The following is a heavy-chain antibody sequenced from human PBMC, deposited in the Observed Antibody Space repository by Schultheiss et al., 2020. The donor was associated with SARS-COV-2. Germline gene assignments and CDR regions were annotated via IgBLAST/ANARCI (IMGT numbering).Heavy chain of an antibody. V-gene: IGHV1-2*02. CDR1: GYTFTSYG. CDR3: ARGYGDFWSGAAGHSDV. Sequence: ASVKVSCKASGYTFTSYGISWVRQAPGQGLEWMGWINPNSGGTNYAQKFQGRVTMTRDTSISTAYMELSRLRSDDTAVYYCARGYGDFWSGAAGHSDVWGKGTTVTGSS. J-gene: IGHJ6*04. D-gene: IGHD3-3*01. CDR2: INPNSGGT.